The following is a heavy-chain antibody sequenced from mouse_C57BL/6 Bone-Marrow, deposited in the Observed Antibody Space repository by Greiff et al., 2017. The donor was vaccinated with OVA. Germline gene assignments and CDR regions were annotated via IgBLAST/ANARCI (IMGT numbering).Heavy chain of an antibody. V-gene: IGHV2-5*01. CDR2: IWRGGST. J-gene: IGHJ4*01. D-gene: IGHD2-5*01. CDR1: GFSLTSYG. Sequence: QVQLKESGPGLVQPSQSLSITCTVSGFSLTSYGVHWVRQSPGKGLEWLGVIWRGGSTDYNAAFMSRLGITKDNSKSQVFFKMNSLQADDTAIYDCAKYSTYYAMDYWGQGTSVTVSS. CDR3: AKYSTYYAMDY.